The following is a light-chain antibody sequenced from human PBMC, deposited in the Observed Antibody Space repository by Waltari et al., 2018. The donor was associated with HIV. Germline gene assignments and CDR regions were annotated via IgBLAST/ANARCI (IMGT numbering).Light chain of an antibody. V-gene: IGLV2-14*03. Sequence: QSALTQPASVSGSPGHSVTISSTGTNGDVGSYNLVSWYQQYPGRAPQLIIYGVNSRPSGVSDRFSGSKFGNTASLTISGLRADDEADYYCNSFTDTDTLVFGGGTRLTVL. CDR2: GVN. CDR3: NSFTDTDTLV. CDR1: NGDVGSYNL. J-gene: IGLJ3*02.